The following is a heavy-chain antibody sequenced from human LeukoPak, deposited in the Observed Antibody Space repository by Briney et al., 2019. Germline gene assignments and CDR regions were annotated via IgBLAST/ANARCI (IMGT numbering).Heavy chain of an antibody. CDR2: ISSNGGST. CDR1: GFSFSIYA. CDR3: ARARDGYNYFWFDP. D-gene: IGHD5-24*01. Sequence: GGSLRLSCAASGFSFSIYAMNWVRQAPGKGLEYVSAISSNGGSTYYANSVKGRFTISRDNSKNTLYLQMGSLRAEDMAVYYCARARDGYNYFWFDPWGQGTLVTVSS. J-gene: IGHJ5*02. V-gene: IGHV3-64*01.